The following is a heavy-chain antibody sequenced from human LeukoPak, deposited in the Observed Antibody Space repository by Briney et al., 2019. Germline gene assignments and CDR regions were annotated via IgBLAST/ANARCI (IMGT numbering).Heavy chain of an antibody. Sequence: GGSLRLSCAASGFTFSSYAMYWVRQAPGKGLEWVAVILYDGSNKYYADSVKGRFTISRDNSKNTLYLQMNSLRAEDTAVYYCARGGPTYYYGSGSYSSPPDYWGQGTLVTVSS. D-gene: IGHD3-10*01. CDR3: ARGGPTYYYGSGSYSSPPDY. CDR2: ILYDGSNK. CDR1: GFTFSSYA. V-gene: IGHV3-30*04. J-gene: IGHJ4*02.